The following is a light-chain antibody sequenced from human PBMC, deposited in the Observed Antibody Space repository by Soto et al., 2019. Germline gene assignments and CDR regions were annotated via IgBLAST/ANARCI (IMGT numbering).Light chain of an antibody. J-gene: IGKJ1*01. Sequence: DIVGTQSPLSLPSTPGEPAPISCSPSQSLLHTNGYNYLDWYLQKPGQSPQLLIYLGSNRASGVPDRFSGSGSGTDFTLKISRVEAEDVGVYYCMQALRTWTFGQGTKVDI. CDR1: QSLLHTNGYNY. CDR2: LGS. V-gene: IGKV2-28*01. CDR3: MQALRTWT.